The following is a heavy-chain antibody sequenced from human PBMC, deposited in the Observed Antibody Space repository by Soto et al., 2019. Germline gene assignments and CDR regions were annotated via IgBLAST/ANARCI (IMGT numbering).Heavy chain of an antibody. Sequence: QVQLQESGPGLVKPSGTLSLSCAVSGDSITSSNWWSWVRQAPGKGLEWIGEIYHSGATTYNPSLESRATRSVDPSNNHFALKLTSETAADTAVYFCARDLGTGTDYWGRGTLVTVAS. J-gene: IGHJ4*02. CDR2: IYHSGAT. CDR3: ARDLGTGTDY. V-gene: IGHV4-4*02. D-gene: IGHD1-1*01. CDR1: GDSITSSNW.